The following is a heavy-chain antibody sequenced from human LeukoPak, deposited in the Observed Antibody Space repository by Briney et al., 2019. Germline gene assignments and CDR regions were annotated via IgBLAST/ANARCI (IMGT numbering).Heavy chain of an antibody. J-gene: IGHJ6*03. Sequence: AGGSLRLSCTASGFTFSSNYMSWVRQAPGQGLEWVSVIYSGGSTFYTDSVKGRFTISRDNSKNTLYLQMSSLRAEDTAVYYCARATFWSGYQRDSWYMDVWGKGTTATVPS. D-gene: IGHD3-3*01. CDR2: IYSGGST. CDR3: ARATFWSGYQRDSWYMDV. CDR1: GFTFSSNY. V-gene: IGHV3-66*02.